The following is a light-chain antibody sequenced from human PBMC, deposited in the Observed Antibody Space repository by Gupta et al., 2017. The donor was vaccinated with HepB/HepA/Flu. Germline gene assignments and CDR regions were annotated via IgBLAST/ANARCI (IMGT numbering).Light chain of an antibody. Sequence: VLTHLPTPWPVPWARGAPSNCKSSQSVLYYSNNKNSLAWYQQKPRQPPKLLFYWASTRESGVPDRFSGSGSGTDFTLTISSLQAEDVAVYYCQQYHSTPWTFGQGTKVEI. V-gene: IGKV4-1*01. J-gene: IGKJ1*01. CDR2: WAS. CDR1: QSVLYYSNNKNS. CDR3: QQYHSTPWT.